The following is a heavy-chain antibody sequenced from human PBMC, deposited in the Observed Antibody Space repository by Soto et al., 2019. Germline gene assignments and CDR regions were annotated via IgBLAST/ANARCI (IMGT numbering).Heavy chain of an antibody. Sequence: SVKVSCKASGFTFTSSAVQWVRQARGQRLEWIGWIVVGSGNTNYPQKFQERVTITRDMSTSTAYMELRSLRSEDTAVYYCAALRVGYSSSNRCNNFDYWGQGXLVTVYS. D-gene: IGHD2-2*02. CDR3: AALRVGYSSSNRCNNFDY. CDR2: IVVGSGNT. CDR1: GFTFTSSA. J-gene: IGHJ4*02. V-gene: IGHV1-58*01.